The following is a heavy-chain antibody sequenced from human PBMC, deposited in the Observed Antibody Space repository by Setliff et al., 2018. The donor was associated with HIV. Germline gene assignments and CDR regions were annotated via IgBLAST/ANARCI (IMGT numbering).Heavy chain of an antibody. Sequence: SETLSLTCTVSGGSISSAGYYWSWIRQHPGKGLEWIGYIYNTGSAYFNPSLKSRLTISVDTSRNQFSLKLGSVTAADTAVYYCARGYTRGYFSHFDYWARERWSPSPQ. CDR2: IYNTGSA. J-gene: IGHJ4*02. CDR1: GGSISSAGYY. V-gene: IGHV4-31*03. D-gene: IGHD3-22*01. CDR3: ARGYTRGYFSHFDY.